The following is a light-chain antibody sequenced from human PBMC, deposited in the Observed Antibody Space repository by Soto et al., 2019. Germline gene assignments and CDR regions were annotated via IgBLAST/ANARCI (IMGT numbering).Light chain of an antibody. CDR3: EQYYSTPFT. Sequence: DIVMTQSPDSLAVSLGERASINCRSNQSVLYNSNDKNYLAWYQQKPGQPPKLLIYWASSRESGVPARFSGSGSGTEFTLTISGLQAEDVAVYYCEQYYSTPFTFGPGTIVEIK. CDR2: WAS. J-gene: IGKJ3*01. CDR1: QSVLYNSNDKNY. V-gene: IGKV4-1*01.